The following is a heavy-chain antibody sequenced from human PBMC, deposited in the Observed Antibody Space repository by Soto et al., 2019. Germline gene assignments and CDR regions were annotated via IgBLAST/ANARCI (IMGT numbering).Heavy chain of an antibody. CDR2: ITGTGVSI. V-gene: IGHV3-23*01. CDR3: AKDSIPYSSSYDLDH. J-gene: IGHJ4*02. CDR1: GFSFSGYA. Sequence: EVQLLESGGGLVQPGGSLRLSCVASGFSFSGYAMSWVRQAPGKGLVWVSSITGTGVSIYYADSVRGRFTISRDNSKNTLYLQMSSLRAEVTARYYCAKDSIPYSSSYDLDHWGRGALVTVSS. D-gene: IGHD6-6*01.